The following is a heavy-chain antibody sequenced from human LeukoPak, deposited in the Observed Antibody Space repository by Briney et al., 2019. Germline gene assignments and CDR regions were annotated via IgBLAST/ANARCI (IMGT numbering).Heavy chain of an antibody. D-gene: IGHD2-2*01. V-gene: IGHV1-18*01. J-gene: IGHJ6*03. Sequence: ASVKVSCKASGYTFTSYGISWVRQAPGQGLEWMGWISAYNGNTNYAQKLQGRVTMTTDTSTSTAYMELRSLRSDDTAVYYCARNRPYCSSTSCYAGVSRLSYYYYYMDVWGKGTTVTVSS. CDR1: GYTFTSYG. CDR3: ARNRPYCSSTSCYAGVSRLSYYYYYMDV. CDR2: ISAYNGNT.